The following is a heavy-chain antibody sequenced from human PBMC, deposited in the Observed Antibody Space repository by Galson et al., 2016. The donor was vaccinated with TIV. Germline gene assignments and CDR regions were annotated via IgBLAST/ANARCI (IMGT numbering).Heavy chain of an antibody. J-gene: IGHJ6*02. CDR3: ARDRRHCGNECFLYYYYGMDV. D-gene: IGHD2-21*01. CDR2: ISSGGTT. CDR1: TFNIKDNY. Sequence: SLRLSCAASTFNIKDNYMTWVRQAPGKGLEWVSIISSGGTTNYADSVKGRFTIGRDESKNTLYLEMSNLRLEDTAVYYCARDRRHCGNECFLYYYYGMDVWGRGTTVTVSS. V-gene: IGHV3-66*02.